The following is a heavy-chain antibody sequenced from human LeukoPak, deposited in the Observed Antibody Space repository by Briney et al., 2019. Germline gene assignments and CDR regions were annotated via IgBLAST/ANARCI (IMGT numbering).Heavy chain of an antibody. V-gene: IGHV3-13*01. CDR1: GFTFSSYD. D-gene: IGHD2-15*01. Sequence: GGSLRLSCAASGFTFSSYDMHWVRQATGKGLEWVSAIGSGGDTYYAGSVKGRFTISRENAKNSLYLQMNSLKTEDTGVYYCTYSSYSFFDSWGQGTLVTVSS. J-gene: IGHJ4*02. CDR2: IGSGGDT. CDR3: TYSSYSFFDS.